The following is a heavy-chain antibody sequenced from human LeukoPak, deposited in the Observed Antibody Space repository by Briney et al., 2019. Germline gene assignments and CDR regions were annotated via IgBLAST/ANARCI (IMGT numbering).Heavy chain of an antibody. Sequence: PGGSLRLSCAASGFTFNNYAMNWVRQSPGKVLEWVASIIGSGVNTYHADSVKGRFTISRDNAKNSLYLQMNSLRAEDTAVYYCARDGGSYPVDWGQGTLVTVSS. CDR1: GFTFNNYA. V-gene: IGHV3-23*01. D-gene: IGHD1-26*01. CDR2: IIGSGVNT. CDR3: ARDGGSYPVD. J-gene: IGHJ4*02.